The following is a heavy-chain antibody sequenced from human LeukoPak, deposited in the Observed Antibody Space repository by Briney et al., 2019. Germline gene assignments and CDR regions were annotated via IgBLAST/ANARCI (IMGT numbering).Heavy chain of an antibody. CDR3: ARRGLGGSYYFDY. CDR1: GGSISSSSYY. J-gene: IGHJ4*02. V-gene: IGHV4-39*01. D-gene: IGHD2-15*01. Sequence: SETLSLTCTVSGGSISSSSYYWGWIRQPPGKGLEWIGSIYYSGSTYYNPSLKSRVTISVDTSKSQFSLKLSSVTAADTAVYYCARRGLGGSYYFDYWGQGTLVTVSS. CDR2: IYYSGST.